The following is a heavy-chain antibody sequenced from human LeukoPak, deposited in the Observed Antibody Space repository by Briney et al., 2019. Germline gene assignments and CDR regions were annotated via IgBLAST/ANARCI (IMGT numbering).Heavy chain of an antibody. CDR3: ARVNYGDYVYHYFDY. CDR2: ISSSGSTI. Sequence: GGSLRLSCAASGFTFSDYYMSWIRQAPGKGLEWVSYISSSGSTIYYADSVKGRFTISRDNAKNSLYLQMNSLRAGDTAVYYCARVNYGDYVYHYFDYWGQGTLVTVSS. V-gene: IGHV3-11*01. D-gene: IGHD4-17*01. J-gene: IGHJ4*02. CDR1: GFTFSDYY.